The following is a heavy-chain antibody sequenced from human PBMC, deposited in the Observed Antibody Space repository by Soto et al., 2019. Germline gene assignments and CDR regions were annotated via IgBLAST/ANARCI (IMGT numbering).Heavy chain of an antibody. CDR1: GFTFSSYA. D-gene: IGHD1-26*01. J-gene: IGHJ4*02. CDR2: ISASGGDT. V-gene: IGHV3-23*01. Sequence: GGSLRLSCVGSGFTFSSYAMTWVRQAPGQGLDWVSGISASGGDTYYGGSVKGRFTISRDNSKNTLYLQMNSLRAEDTALYYCAKDVRYSGSHLLDSWGQGT. CDR3: AKDVRYSGSHLLDS.